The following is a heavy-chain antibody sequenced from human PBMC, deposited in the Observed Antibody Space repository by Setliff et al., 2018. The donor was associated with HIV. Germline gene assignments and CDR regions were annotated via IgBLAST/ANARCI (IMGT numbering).Heavy chain of an antibody. D-gene: IGHD2-15*01. CDR3: ARRGSLCSGSSCYHDAFDL. J-gene: IGHJ3*01. Sequence: ASVKVSCKASGFTFTSSAVQWVRQARGQRLEWIGWISVYNGHTSYAPEFQDRVTMTTDTSATTAYMELRSLKFDDTAVYYCARRGSLCSGSSCYHDAFDLWGQGTMVTVSS. V-gene: IGHV1-18*01. CDR1: GFTFTSSA. CDR2: ISVYNGHT.